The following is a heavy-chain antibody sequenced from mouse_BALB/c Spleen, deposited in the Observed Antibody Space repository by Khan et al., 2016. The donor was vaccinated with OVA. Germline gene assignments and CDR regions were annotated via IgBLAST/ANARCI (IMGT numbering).Heavy chain of an antibody. D-gene: IGHD1-2*01. CDR3: ARSITTAKGDYCTMDY. J-gene: IGHJ4*01. Sequence: EVELVESGGDLVKPGGSLKLSCAASGFTFSNYGMSWVRQTPDKRLEWVATISSGGHFTYYPDSVKGRFTIFRDNAKITLYLQMNSLKSEDTAMYYCARSITTAKGDYCTMDYWGQGTSVTVSS. CDR1: GFTFSNYG. CDR2: ISSGGHFT. V-gene: IGHV5-6*01.